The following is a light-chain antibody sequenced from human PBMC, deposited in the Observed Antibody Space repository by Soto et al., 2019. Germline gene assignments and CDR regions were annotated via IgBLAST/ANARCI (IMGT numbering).Light chain of an antibody. CDR1: SNDVGGYKY. Sequence: QSVPRQPSSVSGSPAQSVTISCTSTSNDVGGYKYVSWYQQYPGKVPKLMIYDVSKRPSGVPDRFSGSKSGNTASLTISGLQAEDEADYYCCSYAGSYTFVFGTGNKSPS. J-gene: IGLJ1*01. CDR2: DVS. CDR3: CSYAGSYTFV. V-gene: IGLV2-11*01.